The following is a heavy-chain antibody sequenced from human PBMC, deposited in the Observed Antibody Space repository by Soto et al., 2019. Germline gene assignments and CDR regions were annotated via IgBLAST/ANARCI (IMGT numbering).Heavy chain of an antibody. CDR1: GGSISSGGYY. Sequence: SETLSLTCTVSGGSISSGGYYWRWIRQHPGKGLEWIGYIYYSGSTYYNPSLKSRVTISVDTSKNQFSLKVSSATAADTAVYYCARHSNRNYGLYYFDYWGLGALVTVSS. CDR2: IYYSGST. J-gene: IGHJ4*02. D-gene: IGHD4-4*01. V-gene: IGHV4-31*03. CDR3: ARHSNRNYGLYYFDY.